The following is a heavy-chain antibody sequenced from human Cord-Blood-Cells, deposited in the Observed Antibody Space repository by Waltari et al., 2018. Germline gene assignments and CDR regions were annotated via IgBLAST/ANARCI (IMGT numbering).Heavy chain of an antibody. CDR2: FDPEEGET. CDR1: GYTLTELS. CDR3: ATGRGPEGGYSDYWFDP. Sequence: QVQLVQSGAEVKKPGASVKVSCKVSGYTLTELSMHWVRQAPGKWLEWMGGFDPEEGETIYAQKFQGRVTMTEDTTTDTAYRGLSSLRSEDTAVYYCATGRGPEGGYSDYWFDPWGQGTLVTVSS. D-gene: IGHD4-17*01. V-gene: IGHV1-24*01. J-gene: IGHJ5*02.